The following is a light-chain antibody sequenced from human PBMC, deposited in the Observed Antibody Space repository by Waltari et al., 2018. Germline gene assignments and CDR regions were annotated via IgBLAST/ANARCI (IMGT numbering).Light chain of an antibody. CDR2: VNNDGSH. CDR3: QTGDTGIVL. Sequence: QPLLTQSPSASASLGASVTLTCTLSDGHSNYAIAWHQQQPGKGPRYLMKVNNDGSHNKGDGIPDRFSGSGSGTERYLTIFSLQADDEADYFCQTGDTGIVLFGGGTRLTVL. V-gene: IGLV4-69*01. J-gene: IGLJ2*01. CDR1: DGHSNYA.